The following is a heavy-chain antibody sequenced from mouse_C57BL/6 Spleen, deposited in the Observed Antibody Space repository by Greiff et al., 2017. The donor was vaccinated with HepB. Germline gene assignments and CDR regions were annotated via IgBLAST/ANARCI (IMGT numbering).Heavy chain of an antibody. CDR2: INPYNGGT. D-gene: IGHD1-1*01. V-gene: IGHV1-19*01. Sequence: DVKLVESGPVLVKPGASVKMSCKASGYTFTDYYMNWVKQSHGKSLEWIGVINPYNGGTSYNQKFKGKATLTVDKSSSTAYMELNSLTSEDSAVYYCARRGYYGSSYGYAMDYWGQGTSVTVSS. J-gene: IGHJ4*01. CDR3: ARRGYYGSSYGYAMDY. CDR1: GYTFTDYY.